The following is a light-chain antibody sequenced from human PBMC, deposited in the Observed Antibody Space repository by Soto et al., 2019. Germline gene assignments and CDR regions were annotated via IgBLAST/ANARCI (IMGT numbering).Light chain of an antibody. Sequence: EIVLTQSPGTLSLSPGERATLSCRASQSVSNNYLAWYQQKPGQAPRLLIYGASNRATGIPDRFSGSGSGTDFTLTISRLEPEDFAVYYCQQDYNLLTFGGGTKVDIK. CDR3: QQDYNLLT. CDR2: GAS. J-gene: IGKJ4*01. V-gene: IGKV3-20*01. CDR1: QSVSNNY.